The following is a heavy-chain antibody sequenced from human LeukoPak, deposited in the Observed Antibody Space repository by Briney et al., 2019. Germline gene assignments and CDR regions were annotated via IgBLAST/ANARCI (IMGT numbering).Heavy chain of an antibody. J-gene: IGHJ4*02. D-gene: IGHD1-26*01. CDR1: GFTFSSYG. V-gene: IGHV3-30*03. Sequence: GSLRLSCAASGFTFSSYGMHWVRQAPGKGLEWVAVISYDGSNKYYADSVKGRFTISRDNSKNTLYLQMNSLRAEDTAVYYCLVGATMDYWGQGTLVTVSS. CDR2: ISYDGSNK. CDR3: LVGATMDY.